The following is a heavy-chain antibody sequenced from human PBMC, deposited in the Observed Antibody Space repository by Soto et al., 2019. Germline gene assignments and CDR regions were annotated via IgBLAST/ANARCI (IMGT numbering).Heavy chain of an antibody. CDR3: ARDPVVAATWAFDI. CDR1: GFTFSSYS. V-gene: IGHV3-21*01. CDR2: ISSSSSYI. Sequence: EVQLVESGGGLVKPGGSLRLSCAASGFTFSSYSMNWVRQAPGKGLEWVSSISSSSSYIYYADSVKGRFTISRDNAKNSLYLQMNSLRAEDTAVYYCARDPVVAATWAFDIWGQGTMVTVSS. D-gene: IGHD2-15*01. J-gene: IGHJ3*02.